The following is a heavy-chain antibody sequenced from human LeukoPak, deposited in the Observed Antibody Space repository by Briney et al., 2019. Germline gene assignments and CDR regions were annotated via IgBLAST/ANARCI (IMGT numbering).Heavy chain of an antibody. CDR3: ARDRGYSCGY. CDR2: ISGSGDST. Sequence: GGSLRLSCAAPGFTFSSYAMNWVRQAPGKGLEWVSTISGSGDSTYYADSVKGRFTISRDNSKNTLYLQMNSLRAEDTAVYYCARDRGYSCGYWGQGTLVTVSS. J-gene: IGHJ4*02. D-gene: IGHD5-18*01. CDR1: GFTFSSYA. V-gene: IGHV3-23*01.